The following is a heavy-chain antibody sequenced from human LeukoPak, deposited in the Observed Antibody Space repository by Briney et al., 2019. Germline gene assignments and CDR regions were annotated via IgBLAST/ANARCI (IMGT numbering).Heavy chain of an antibody. J-gene: IGHJ5*02. Sequence: PSETLSLTCTVSGGSISSSSYYRGWIRQPPGKGLEWIGSIYYSGSTYYNPSLKSRVTISVDTSKNQFSLKLSSVTAADTAVYYCARIDYGWFDPWGQGTLVTVSS. V-gene: IGHV4-39*01. CDR2: IYYSGST. CDR1: GGSISSSSYY. CDR3: ARIDYGWFDP. D-gene: IGHD4-17*01.